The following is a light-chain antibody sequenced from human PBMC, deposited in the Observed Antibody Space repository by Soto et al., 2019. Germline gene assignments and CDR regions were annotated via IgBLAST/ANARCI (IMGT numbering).Light chain of an antibody. Sequence: LITDSPTFLSASVGNKVTIICRASQSISSYLNWYQQKPGKAHKLLIYAASSLQSGVPSRFSGSGSGTDFTLTISRLQPEDFATYYCQQSYSKPNTCAQGTRLE. J-gene: IGKJ5*01. CDR1: QSISSY. CDR3: QQSYSKPNT. V-gene: IGKV1-39*01. CDR2: AAS.